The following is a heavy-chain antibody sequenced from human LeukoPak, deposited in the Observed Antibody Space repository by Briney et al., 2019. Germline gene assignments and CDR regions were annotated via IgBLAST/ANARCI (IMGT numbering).Heavy chain of an antibody. Sequence: PGGSLRFSCAASGFTFSSYWMHWVRQAPGKGLVWVSRINSDGSSTSYADSVKGRFTISRDNAKNTLYLQMNSLRAEDTAVYYCARSSPPGDMDVWGKGTTVTISS. D-gene: IGHD7-27*01. CDR2: INSDGSST. V-gene: IGHV3-74*01. CDR3: ARSSPPGDMDV. CDR1: GFTFSSYW. J-gene: IGHJ6*03.